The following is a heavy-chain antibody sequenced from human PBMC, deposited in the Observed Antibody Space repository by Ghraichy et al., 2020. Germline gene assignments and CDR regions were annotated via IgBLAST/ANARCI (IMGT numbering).Heavy chain of an antibody. CDR3: ARVCRRSRGYSYGYRGYFDY. D-gene: IGHD5-18*01. CDR1: GGSFSGYY. J-gene: IGHJ4*02. Sequence: ESLNISCAVYGGSFSGYYWSWIRQPPGKGLEWIGEINHSGSTNYNPSLKSRVTISVDTSKNQFSLKLSSVTAADTAVYYCARVCRRSRGYSYGYRGYFDYWGQGTLVTVSS. CDR2: INHSGST. V-gene: IGHV4-34*01.